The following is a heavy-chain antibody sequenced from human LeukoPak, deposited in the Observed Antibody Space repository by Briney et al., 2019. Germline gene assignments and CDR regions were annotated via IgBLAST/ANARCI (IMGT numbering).Heavy chain of an antibody. CDR2: INHSGST. D-gene: IGHD3-22*01. CDR3: ARTRPRGYPGSYYFDY. J-gene: IGHJ4*02. V-gene: IGHV4-34*01. Sequence: PSETLSLTCAVYGGSFSGYYWSWIRQPPGKGLEWIGEINHSGSTNYNPSLKSRVTISVDTSKNQFSLKLSSATAADTAVYYCARTRPRGYPGSYYFDYWGQGTLVTVSS. CDR1: GGSFSGYY.